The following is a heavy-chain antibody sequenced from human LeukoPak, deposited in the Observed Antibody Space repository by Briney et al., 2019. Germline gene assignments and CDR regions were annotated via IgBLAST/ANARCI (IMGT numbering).Heavy chain of an antibody. CDR3: ARIPYSNHAPFDY. D-gene: IGHD4-4*01. CDR2: IAWDDDK. J-gene: IGHJ4*02. Sequence: ESGPTLLNPTQTLTLTCTFSGFSLSSSGMCVSWIRQPPGKALEWLTRIAWDDDKYYSTSLKTRLTISKDTSKNQVVLTMTNMDPVDTATYYCARIPYSNHAPFDYWGQGTLVTVSS. V-gene: IGHV2-70*11. CDR1: GFSLSSSGMC.